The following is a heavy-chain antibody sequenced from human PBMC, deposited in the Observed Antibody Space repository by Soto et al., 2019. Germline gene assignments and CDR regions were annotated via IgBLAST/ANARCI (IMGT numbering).Heavy chain of an antibody. Sequence: ASVKVSCKASGYTFTSYYMHWVRQAPGQGLEWMGIINPSGGSTSFAQKFQGRVTMTRDTSTSTVYMELSSLRSEDTAVYYCAREGAVATISAAFDIWGQGTMVTVSS. CDR1: GYTFTSYY. CDR2: INPSGGST. V-gene: IGHV1-46*01. D-gene: IGHD2-15*01. J-gene: IGHJ3*02. CDR3: AREGAVATISAAFDI.